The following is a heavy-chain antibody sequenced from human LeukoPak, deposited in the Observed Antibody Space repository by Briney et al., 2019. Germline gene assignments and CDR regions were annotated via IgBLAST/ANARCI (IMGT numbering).Heavy chain of an antibody. CDR1: GGSISSYY. CDR3: ARGPLGYYDSSGYSVYYYYYMDV. J-gene: IGHJ6*03. D-gene: IGHD3-22*01. V-gene: IGHV4-59*01. CDR2: IYYSGST. Sequence: SETLSLTCTVSGGSISSYYWSWIRQPPGKGLEWIGYIYYSGSTNYNPSLTSRVTISVDTSKNQFSLKLSSVTAADTAVYYCARGPLGYYDSSGYSVYYYYYMDVWGKGTTVTISS.